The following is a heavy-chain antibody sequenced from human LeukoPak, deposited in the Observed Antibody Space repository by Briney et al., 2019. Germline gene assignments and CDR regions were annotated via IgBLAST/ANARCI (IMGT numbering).Heavy chain of an antibody. D-gene: IGHD6-13*01. J-gene: IGHJ4*02. CDR1: GFTFSDYY. V-gene: IGHV3-11*01. CDR3: ARKEYSSSWYAIDY. Sequence: RGSLRLSCAASGFTFSDYYMSWIRQAPGKGLEWLSYISSSGYTIYYADSVKGRFTISRDNAKNSLYLQMNSLRAEDAAVYYCARKEYSSSWYAIDYWGQGTLVTVSS. CDR2: ISSSGYTI.